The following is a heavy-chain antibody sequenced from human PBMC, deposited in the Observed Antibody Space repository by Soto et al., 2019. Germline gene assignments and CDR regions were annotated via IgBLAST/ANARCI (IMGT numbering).Heavy chain of an antibody. V-gene: IGHV1-18*01. CDR1: GYTFTSYG. CDR2: ISAYNGNT. CDR3: ARKGRYYDSSGYMGGYYYYGMDV. J-gene: IGHJ6*02. D-gene: IGHD3-22*01. Sequence: ASVKVSCKASGYTFTSYGISWVRQAPGQGLEWMGWISAYNGNTNYAQKLQGRVTMTTDTSTSTAYMELRSLRSDDTAVYYCARKGRYYDSSGYMGGYYYYGMDVWGQGTTVTVSS.